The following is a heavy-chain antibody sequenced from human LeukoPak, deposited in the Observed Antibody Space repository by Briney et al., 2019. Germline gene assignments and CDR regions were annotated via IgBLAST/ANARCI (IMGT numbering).Heavy chain of an antibody. CDR1: GFTFSSYY. J-gene: IGHJ4*02. Sequence: WGWLRLSCAASGFTFSSYYMSWVRQAPRKGVGGVSTISGSGGSTYYADSVKGRFTISRDNSKTTLYLQMNSLRAEDTAVYYCARHGGVGGFDYWGQGTLVTVSS. CDR3: ARHGGVGGFDY. V-gene: IGHV3-23*01. CDR2: ISGSGGST. D-gene: IGHD2-15*01.